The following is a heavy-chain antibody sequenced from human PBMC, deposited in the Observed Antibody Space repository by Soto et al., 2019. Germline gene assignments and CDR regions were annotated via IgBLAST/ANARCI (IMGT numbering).Heavy chain of an antibody. CDR2: INSDGSST. D-gene: IGHD3-3*01. CDR3: AREDYDFWSGYHVLRYYYGMDV. CDR1: GFTFSSYW. J-gene: IGHJ6*02. V-gene: IGHV3-74*01. Sequence: HPGGSLRLSCAASGFTFSSYWMHWVRQAPGKGLVWVSRINSDGSSTSYADSVKGRFTISRDNAKNTLYLQMNSLRAEDTAVYYCAREDYDFWSGYHVLRYYYGMDVWGQGTTVTVSS.